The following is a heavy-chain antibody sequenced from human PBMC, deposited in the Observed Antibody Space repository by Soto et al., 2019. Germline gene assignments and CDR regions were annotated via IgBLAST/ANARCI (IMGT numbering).Heavy chain of an antibody. Sequence: QLQLQESGPGLVKPSETLSLTCTVSGGSISSSSYYWGWIRQPPGKGLEWIGSIYYSGSTYYNPSLKSRVTISVDTSKNQFSLKLSSVTAADTAVYYCARHGGIVVVPAVVYYYYYMDVWGKGTTVTVSS. CDR2: IYYSGST. V-gene: IGHV4-39*01. J-gene: IGHJ6*03. CDR3: ARHGGIVVVPAVVYYYYYMDV. CDR1: GGSISSSSYY. D-gene: IGHD2-2*01.